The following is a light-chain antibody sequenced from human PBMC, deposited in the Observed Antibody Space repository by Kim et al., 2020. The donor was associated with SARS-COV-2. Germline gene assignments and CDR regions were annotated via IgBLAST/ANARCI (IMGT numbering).Light chain of an antibody. CDR1: QSITVS. J-gene: IGKJ4*01. Sequence: PGYTTTLSFRASQSITVSVGWYQHKPGQAPRLLIYDASHRATGIPDRFSGSGSGTDFTLTISSLEPEDFAIYYCQQRNNWPPAVTFGGGTKVDIK. V-gene: IGKV3-11*01. CDR2: DAS. CDR3: QQRNNWPPAVT.